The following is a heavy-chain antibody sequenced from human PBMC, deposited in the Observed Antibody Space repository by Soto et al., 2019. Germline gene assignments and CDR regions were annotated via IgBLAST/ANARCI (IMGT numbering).Heavy chain of an antibody. J-gene: IGHJ5*02. CDR2: INPNSGGT. CDR1: GYTFTGYY. D-gene: IGHD2-2*01. V-gene: IGHV1-2*04. Sequence: ASVKVSCKASGYTFTGYYMHWVRQAPGQGLEWMGWINPNSGGTNYAQKFQGWVTMTRDTSISTAYMELSRLRSDDTAVYYCARMVEMPLVPAAIGWFDPWGQGTLVTVPS. CDR3: ARMVEMPLVPAAIGWFDP.